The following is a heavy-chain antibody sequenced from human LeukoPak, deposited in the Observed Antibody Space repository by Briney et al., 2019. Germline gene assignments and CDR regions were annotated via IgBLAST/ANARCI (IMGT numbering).Heavy chain of an antibody. CDR2: IKQDGSEK. J-gene: IGHJ5*02. Sequence: GGSLRLSCAAFGFTFSNYWMIWVRQAPGKGLEWVGNIKQDGSEKRYADSVRGRFSISRDNAQTSLYLQMNSLRAEDTAVYYCARASDPWLQLTWGQGTLVTVSS. CDR3: ARASDPWLQLT. V-gene: IGHV3-7*05. CDR1: GFTFSNYW. D-gene: IGHD5-24*01.